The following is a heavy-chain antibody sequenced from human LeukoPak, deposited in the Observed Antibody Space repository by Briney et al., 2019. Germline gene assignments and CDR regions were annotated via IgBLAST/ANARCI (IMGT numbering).Heavy chain of an antibody. V-gene: IGHV3-11*04. CDR1: GFTFSDYY. CDR2: ISSSGSTI. J-gene: IGHJ6*03. Sequence: PGGALRISFAASGFTFSDYYMNWIPPGPGEGVEGGSYISSSGSTIYYADSVKGRFTISRDNAKNPLYLQMNSLRAEDTAVYYCARRGPSGYRYMDVWGKGTTVTVSS. CDR3: ARRGPSGYRYMDV. D-gene: IGHD5-18*01.